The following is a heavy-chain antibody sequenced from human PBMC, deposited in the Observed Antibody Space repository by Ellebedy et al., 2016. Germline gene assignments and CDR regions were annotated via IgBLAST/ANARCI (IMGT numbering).Heavy chain of an antibody. Sequence: LRLSXSVSGGSTNSGDYYWSWIRQPPGQGLEWLGYIYYSGTTYYNTSLKSRITISVDTSKNQFSLRLSSVTAADTAVYFCARETDFWSDSSYFDYWGQGILVTISS. CDR2: IYYSGTT. CDR3: ARETDFWSDSSYFDY. V-gene: IGHV4-30-4*01. D-gene: IGHD3-3*01. CDR1: GGSTNSGDYY. J-gene: IGHJ4*02.